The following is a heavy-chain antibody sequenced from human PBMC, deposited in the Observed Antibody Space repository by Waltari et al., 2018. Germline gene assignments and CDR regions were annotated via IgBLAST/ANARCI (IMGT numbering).Heavy chain of an antibody. V-gene: IGHV5-51*01. CDR1: GYTFSSQW. CDR2: IYPGDSDT. Sequence: EVQLEQSGAEAKEPGESLKISCKGSGYTFSSQWIAWVRQMPGQGLEWMGIIYPGDSDTRYSPSFQGQVTISADKSISTAYLQWRSLKASVTGIYYCARRGRGEEGRWFDPWGQGTMVTVSS. D-gene: IGHD2-15*01. CDR3: ARRGRGEEGRWFDP. J-gene: IGHJ5*02.